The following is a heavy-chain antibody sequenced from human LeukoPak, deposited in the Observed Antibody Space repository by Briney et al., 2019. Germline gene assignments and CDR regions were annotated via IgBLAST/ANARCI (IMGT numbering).Heavy chain of an antibody. J-gene: IGHJ3*02. D-gene: IGHD6-19*01. CDR2: ITWNSEKI. V-gene: IGHV3-9*01. CDR3: ARAQWLVQGAFDI. CDR1: GFTFDDFA. Sequence: PGGSLRLSCETSGFTFDDFAMHWVRQGPGKGLEWVSSITWNSEKIDYAGSVKGRFTISRDNAKNSLYLQMNSLRTEDTAIYYCARAQWLVQGAFDIWGQGTMVTVSS.